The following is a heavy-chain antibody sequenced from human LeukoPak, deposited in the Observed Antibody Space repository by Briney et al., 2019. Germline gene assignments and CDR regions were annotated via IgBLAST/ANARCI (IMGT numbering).Heavy chain of an antibody. J-gene: IGHJ4*02. V-gene: IGHV3-48*02. CDR2: ISRSSSAI. CDR3: ARDPYSYDTSGPKPFDY. D-gene: IGHD3-3*01. CDR1: GITFSYYS. Sequence: PGGSLRLSCAASGITFSYYSMNWVRQAPGKGLEWVSYISRSSSAIYYADSVKGRFTISRDNAKNSLFLQMNSLRDEDTAVYYCARDPYSYDTSGPKPFDYWGQGTLVTVSS.